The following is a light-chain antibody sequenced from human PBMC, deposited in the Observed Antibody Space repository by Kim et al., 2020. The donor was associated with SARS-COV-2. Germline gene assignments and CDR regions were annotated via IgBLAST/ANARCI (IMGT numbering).Light chain of an antibody. V-gene: IGKV2-24*01. Sequence: DIVMTQTPISSPVTLGQPASIYSRSSQSLVHSDGNTYLGWIQQRPGQHPRLLIYKISTRFSGVPDRFSGSGAGTDFTLKISSVEAEHVVVYYCMQSTHFPLTYGGGTKLDIK. CDR2: KIS. CDR1: QSLVHSDGNTY. J-gene: IGKJ4*01. CDR3: MQSTHFPLT.